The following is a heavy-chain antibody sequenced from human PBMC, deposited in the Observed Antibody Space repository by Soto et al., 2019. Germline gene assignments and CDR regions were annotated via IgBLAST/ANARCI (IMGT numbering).Heavy chain of an antibody. Sequence: TSETLSLTCAVYGGSFSGYYWSWIRQPPGKGLEWIGEINHSGSTNYNPSLKNRVTISVDTSKNQFSLKLSSVTAADTAVYYCARGRGSTRYYYYGMDVWGQGTTVTVSS. CDR2: INHSGST. D-gene: IGHD2-2*01. J-gene: IGHJ6*02. CDR3: ARGRGSTRYYYYGMDV. V-gene: IGHV4-34*01. CDR1: GGSFSGYY.